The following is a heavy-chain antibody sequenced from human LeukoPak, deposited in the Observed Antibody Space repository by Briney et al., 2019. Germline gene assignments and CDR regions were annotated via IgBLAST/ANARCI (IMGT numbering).Heavy chain of an antibody. CDR1: GFTFSSFE. J-gene: IGHJ1*01. CDR2: ISYDGSKK. Sequence: GGSLRLSCAASGFTFSSFEMNWVRQAPGKGLEWVAVISYDGSKKYYADSAKGRFTISRDNSKNTLYLQMNSLRAEDTAVYYCAREGTVTTSPEYFQHWGQGTLVTVSS. CDR3: AREGTVTTSPEYFQH. V-gene: IGHV3-30*03. D-gene: IGHD4-17*01.